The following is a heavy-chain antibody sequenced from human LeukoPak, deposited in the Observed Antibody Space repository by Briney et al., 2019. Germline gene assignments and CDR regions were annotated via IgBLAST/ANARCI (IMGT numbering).Heavy chain of an antibody. CDR3: ARLFGDTALRVHYHYMDV. D-gene: IGHD3-3*01. CDR2: INYSGDT. CDR1: GGSITSHY. V-gene: IGHV4-59*11. J-gene: IGHJ6*03. Sequence: SETLSLTSTVSGGSITSHYWTWIRQSPGKGLEYIAYINYSGDTNYNPSLRSRVTISVDTSKNQFSLKLSSVSAADTAVYHCARLFGDTALRVHYHYMDVWGKGTTVTVSS.